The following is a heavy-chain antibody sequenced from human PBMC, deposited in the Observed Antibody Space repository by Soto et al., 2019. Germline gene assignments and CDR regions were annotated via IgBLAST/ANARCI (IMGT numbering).Heavy chain of an antibody. CDR2: INHSGST. Sequence: SETLSLTCAVYGGSFSGYHWSWIRQPPGKGLEWIGEINHSGSTNYNPSLKSRVTISVDTSKNQFSLKLSSVTAADTAVYYCARPVSDFWSGPLFNYWGQGTLVTVSS. D-gene: IGHD3-3*01. V-gene: IGHV4-34*01. CDR3: ARPVSDFWSGPLFNY. CDR1: GGSFSGYH. J-gene: IGHJ4*02.